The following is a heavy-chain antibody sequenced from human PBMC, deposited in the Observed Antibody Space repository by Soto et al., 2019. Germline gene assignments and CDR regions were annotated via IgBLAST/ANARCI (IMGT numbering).Heavy chain of an antibody. D-gene: IGHD6-6*01. CDR2: IYPGDSDT. CDR1: GYSFTSYW. V-gene: IGHV5-51*01. Sequence: LGESLKISCKGSGYSFTSYWIGWVRQMRWKGLEWMGIIYPGDSDTRYSPSFQGQVTISADKSISTAYLQWSSLKASDTAMYYCARHIRRIAARLFGGMDVWGQGTTVTVSS. CDR3: ARHIRRIAARLFGGMDV. J-gene: IGHJ6*02.